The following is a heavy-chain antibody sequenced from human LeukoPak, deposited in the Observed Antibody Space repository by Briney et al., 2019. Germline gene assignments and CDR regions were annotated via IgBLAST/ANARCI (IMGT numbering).Heavy chain of an antibody. V-gene: IGHV4-39*01. Sequence: SETLSLTCTVSGASFSSSTYYWGWLRQPPGKGLEWIESIYYSGSTYYNPSLKSRVTMSVDTSKNQFSLKLSSVTAADTAVYYCARHAGGISATGTRPFDYWGQGTLVTVSS. CDR1: GASFSSSTYY. CDR2: IYYSGST. D-gene: IGHD6-13*01. CDR3: ARHAGGISATGTRPFDY. J-gene: IGHJ4*02.